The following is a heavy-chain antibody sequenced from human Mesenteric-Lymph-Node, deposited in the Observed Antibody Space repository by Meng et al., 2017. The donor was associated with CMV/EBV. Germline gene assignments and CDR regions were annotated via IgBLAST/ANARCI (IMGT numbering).Heavy chain of an antibody. CDR3: ARQASYGDYPYDAFDI. J-gene: IGHJ3*02. CDR1: GYSFTSYW. Sequence: GGSLRLSCKGSGYSFTSYWIGWVRQMPGKGLEWMGIIYPGDSDTRYSPSFQGQVTISADKSISTAYLQWSSLKASDTAMYYCARQASYGDYPYDAFDIWGQGTMVTVSS. V-gene: IGHV5-51*01. D-gene: IGHD4-17*01. CDR2: IYPGDSDT.